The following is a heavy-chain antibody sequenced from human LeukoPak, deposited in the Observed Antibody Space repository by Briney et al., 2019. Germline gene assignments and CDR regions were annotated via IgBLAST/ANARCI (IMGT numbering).Heavy chain of an antibody. D-gene: IGHD6-13*01. Sequence: GGSLRLSCAASGITFSSYTMNWVRQAPGKGLQWISSISTGSGTICYADSVKGRFTISRDNAKNSLYLQMNSLRAEDTAVYYCAKIATPATGDYWGQGTLVTVSS. CDR2: ISTGSGTI. V-gene: IGHV3-48*01. CDR3: AKIATPATGDY. J-gene: IGHJ4*02. CDR1: GITFSSYT.